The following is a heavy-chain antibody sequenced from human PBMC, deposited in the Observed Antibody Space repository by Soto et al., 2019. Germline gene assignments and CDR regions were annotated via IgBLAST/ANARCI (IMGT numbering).Heavy chain of an antibody. J-gene: IGHJ6*02. Sequence: QVQLVQSAGEVKKPGASAIVSCQASGYTFRNYIIAWLRQAPVQGLEWMGWISPYNGNTNYARQFRGRVTLTTDTSTSAADLELRNLGSDDAATYYCARYCAGNACYSRHYYAMDVWGQGTTVSVSS. V-gene: IGHV1-18*01. CDR3: ARYCAGNACYSRHYYAMDV. CDR2: ISPYNGNT. CDR1: GYTFRNYI. D-gene: IGHD2-21*02.